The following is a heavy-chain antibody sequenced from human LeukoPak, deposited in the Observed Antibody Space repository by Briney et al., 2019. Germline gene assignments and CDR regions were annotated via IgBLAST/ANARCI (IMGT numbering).Heavy chain of an antibody. CDR1: GFTFSSYA. CDR3: ARDRWGTSQLLTMDLFDY. CDR2: ISYDGSNK. J-gene: IGHJ4*02. D-gene: IGHD2-2*01. V-gene: IGHV3-30*04. Sequence: GGSLRLSCAASGFTFSSYAMHWVRQAPGKGLEWVAVISYDGSNKYYADSVKGRFTISRDNSKNTLYLQMNSLRAEDTAVYYCARDRWGTSQLLTMDLFDYWGQGTLVTVSS.